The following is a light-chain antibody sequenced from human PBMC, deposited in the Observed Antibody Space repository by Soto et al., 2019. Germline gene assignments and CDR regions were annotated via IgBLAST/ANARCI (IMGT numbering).Light chain of an antibody. CDR1: QSISSY. CDR2: AAS. J-gene: IGKJ5*01. CDR3: QQSYTSIT. V-gene: IGKV1-39*01. Sequence: QMTQTQSSLPAPLGERVTITCRASQSISSYLNWYQQKPGKAPKLLIYAASSLQSGVPSRFSGSGSGTDFTLTISSLQPEDFATYCCQQSYTSITSGQRARLAIK.